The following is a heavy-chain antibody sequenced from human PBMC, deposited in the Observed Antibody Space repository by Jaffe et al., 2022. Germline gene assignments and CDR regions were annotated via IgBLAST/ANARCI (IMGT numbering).Heavy chain of an antibody. V-gene: IGHV1-69*02. CDR1: GGTFSSYT. J-gene: IGHJ4*02. Sequence: QVQLVQSGAEVKKPGSSVKVSCKASGGTFSSYTISWVRQAPGQGLEWMGRIIPILGIANYAQKFQGRVTITADKSTSTAYMELSSLRSEDTAVYYCARKALPDLYSSSGGYFDYWGQGTLVTVSS. D-gene: IGHD6-13*01. CDR3: ARKALPDLYSSSGGYFDY. CDR2: IIPILGIA.